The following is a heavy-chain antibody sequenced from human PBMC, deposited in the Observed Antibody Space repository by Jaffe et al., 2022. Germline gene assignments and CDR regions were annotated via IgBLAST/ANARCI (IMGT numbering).Heavy chain of an antibody. Sequence: EVQLVESGGGLVQPGGSLRLSCAASGFTFSSYEMNWVRQAPGKGLEWVSYISSSGSTIYYADSVKGRFTISRDNAKNSLYLQMNSLRAEDTAVYYCARDFGYSGYDWGHGGQGTLVTVSS. CDR2: ISSSGSTI. CDR3: ARDFGYSGYDWGH. V-gene: IGHV3-48*03. J-gene: IGHJ4*02. CDR1: GFTFSSYE. D-gene: IGHD5-12*01.